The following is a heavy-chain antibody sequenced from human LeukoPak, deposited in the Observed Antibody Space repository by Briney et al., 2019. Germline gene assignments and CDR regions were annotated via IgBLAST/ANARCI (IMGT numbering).Heavy chain of an antibody. CDR1: GFTFSSYA. D-gene: IGHD2-2*02. J-gene: IGHJ4*02. V-gene: IGHV3-7*01. CDR3: ARGNYYCSGTSCYTFLDY. CDR2: IKQDGSEK. Sequence: PGGSLRLSCAASGFTFSSYAMSWVRQAPGKGLEWVANIKQDGSEKYYVDSVKGRFTISRDNAKNSLYLQMNSLRAEDTAVYYCARGNYYCSGTSCYTFLDYWGQGTLVTVSS.